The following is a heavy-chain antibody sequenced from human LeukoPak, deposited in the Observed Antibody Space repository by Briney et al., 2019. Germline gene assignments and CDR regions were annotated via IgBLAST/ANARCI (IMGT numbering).Heavy chain of an antibody. CDR2: IKQDGSEK. J-gene: IGHJ3*02. D-gene: IGHD6-13*01. V-gene: IGHV3-7*01. CDR3: ARMGYSSSWYSAFDI. CDR1: GFTFSSYW. Sequence: GGSLRLSCAASGFTFSSYWMSWVRQAPGKELEWVANIKQDGSEKYYVDSVKGRFTISRDNAKNSLYLQMNSLRAEDTAVYYCARMGYSSSWYSAFDIWGQGTMVTVSS.